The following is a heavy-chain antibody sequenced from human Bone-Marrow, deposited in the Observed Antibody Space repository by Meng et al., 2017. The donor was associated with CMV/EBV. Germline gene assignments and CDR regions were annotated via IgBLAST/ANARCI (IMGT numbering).Heavy chain of an antibody. V-gene: IGHV3-20*04. CDR2: INWNGGST. J-gene: IGHJ5*02. CDR3: ARGTYYYDSSGLNWFDP. D-gene: IGHD3-22*01. Sequence: GEYLKISCAASGFTFDDYGMSWVRQAPGKGLEWVSGINWNGGSTGYADSVKGRFTISRDNAKNSLYLQMNSLRAEDTALYYCARGTYYYDSSGLNWFDPWGQGTLVTVSS. CDR1: GFTFDDYG.